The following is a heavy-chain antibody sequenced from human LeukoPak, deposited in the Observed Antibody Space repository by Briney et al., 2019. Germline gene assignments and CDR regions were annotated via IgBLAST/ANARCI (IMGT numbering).Heavy chain of an antibody. V-gene: IGHV1-46*01. Sequence: ASVKVSCKSSGYTFTDYYIHWVRQAPGQGLEWMGIINPSGGGTSYAQKFQGRVTMTRDTSTSTVYMELSSLRSEDTAVYYCARGGDEYNWDYWGQGTLVTVSS. CDR2: INPSGGGT. CDR1: GYTFTDYY. CDR3: ARGGDEYNWDY. D-gene: IGHD5-24*01. J-gene: IGHJ4*02.